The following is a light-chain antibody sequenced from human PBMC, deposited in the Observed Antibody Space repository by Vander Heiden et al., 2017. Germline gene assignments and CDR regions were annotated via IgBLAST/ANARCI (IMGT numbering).Light chain of an antibody. CDR2: EVS. J-gene: IGLJ3*02. CDR3: SSYADSNIRV. V-gene: IGLV2-8*01. Sequence: QSALTQPPSASGSPGQSVTISCTGTSSDVGGYNYVSWYQHHPGKAPKLMIYEVSKRPSGVPDRFSGSKSGNTASLTVSGLQAEDEADDYCSSYADSNIRVFGGGTKLTVL. CDR1: SSDVGGYNY.